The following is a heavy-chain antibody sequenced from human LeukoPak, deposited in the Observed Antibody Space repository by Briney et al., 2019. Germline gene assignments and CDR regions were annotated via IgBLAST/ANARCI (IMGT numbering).Heavy chain of an antibody. CDR1: GFTFSSYE. J-gene: IGHJ6*02. V-gene: IGHV3-48*03. CDR3: ARDDYYYGMDV. Sequence: PGGSLRLSCAASGFTFSSYEMNWVRQAPGKGLEWVSYISSSGSTIYYADSVKGRFTISRNNAKNSLYLQMNSLRAEDTAVYYCARDDYYYGMDVWGQGTTVTVSS. CDR2: ISSSGSTI.